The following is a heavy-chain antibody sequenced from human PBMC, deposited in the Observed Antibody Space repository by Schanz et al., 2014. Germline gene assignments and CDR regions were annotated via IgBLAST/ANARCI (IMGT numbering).Heavy chain of an antibody. J-gene: IGHJ3*02. CDR1: GDSISGSY. Sequence: QVQLQESGPGLVKPSETLSLTCTVSGDSISGSYWSWIRQPPGKGLEWIGYIYYRGSTYYNPSLKSRVTISPDMSRNQFSLRLKSVTAADTALYYCARERDALDIWGQGTMVIVSS. CDR3: ARERDALDI. CDR2: IYYRGST. V-gene: IGHV4-59*12.